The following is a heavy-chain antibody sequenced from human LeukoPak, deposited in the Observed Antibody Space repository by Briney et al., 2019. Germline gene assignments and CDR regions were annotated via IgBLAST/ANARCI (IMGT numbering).Heavy chain of an antibody. J-gene: IGHJ4*02. D-gene: IGHD2-15*01. V-gene: IGHV3-66*01. CDR1: GFTVSSNY. Sequence: GGSLRLSCAASGFTVSSNYMSWVRQAPGKGLEWVSVIYSGGSTYYADSVKGRFTISRDNSKNTLYLQMNSLRAEDTAVYYCARDCRYCSGGSCYGYWGQGALVTVSS. CDR2: IYSGGST. CDR3: ARDCRYCSGGSCYGY.